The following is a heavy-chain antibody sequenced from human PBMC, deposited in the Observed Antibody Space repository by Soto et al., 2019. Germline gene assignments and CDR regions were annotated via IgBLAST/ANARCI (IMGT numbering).Heavy chain of an antibody. D-gene: IGHD3-10*01. J-gene: IGHJ1*01. CDR2: TSYDGSNK. CDR3: AISGTTGGLDV. V-gene: IGHV3-33*05. Sequence: QVQRVESGGGVVQPGTSLRLSCVGSGFTFRSYVIHWVRQAPGKGLEWVALTSYDGSNKEYGDSVKGRFTISSDKNRNTVDLPMESLRREHTALYSCAISGTTGGLDVCGQGPLVCVSS. CDR1: GFTFRSYV.